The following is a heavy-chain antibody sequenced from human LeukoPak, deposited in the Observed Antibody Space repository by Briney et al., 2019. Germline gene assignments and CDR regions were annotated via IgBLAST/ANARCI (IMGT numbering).Heavy chain of an antibody. CDR3: AKEGRGNAVDY. J-gene: IGHJ4*02. CDR1: GFTFSTYA. D-gene: IGHD1-1*01. V-gene: IGHV3-23*01. Sequence: PGGSLRLSCAASGFTFSTYAMSWVRQAPGKGLEWVSSISGSSGGTYYADSVKGRFTISRDNSKDTLYLQMNSLRAEDTAVYYCAKEGRGNAVDYWGQGTLVTVSS. CDR2: ISGSSGGT.